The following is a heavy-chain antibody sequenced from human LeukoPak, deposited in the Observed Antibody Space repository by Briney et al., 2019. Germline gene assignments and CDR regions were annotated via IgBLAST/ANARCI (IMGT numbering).Heavy chain of an antibody. CDR3: VKSGGYGLIDY. J-gene: IGHJ4*02. V-gene: IGHV4-39*01. CDR1: GASISGSGYY. D-gene: IGHD6-19*01. CDR2: IYYTGST. Sequence: SETLSLTCALSGASISGSGYYLGWVRQPPAKGLEWIGNIYYTGSTYYNASLQSRVTISIDMSKNQFSLRLSSVTAADTAMYYCVKSGGYGLIDYWGQGTLVTVSS.